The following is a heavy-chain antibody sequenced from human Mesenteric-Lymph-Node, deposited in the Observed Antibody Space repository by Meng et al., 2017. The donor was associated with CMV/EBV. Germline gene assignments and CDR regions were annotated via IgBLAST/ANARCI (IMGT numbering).Heavy chain of an antibody. CDR1: GFTFSDYS. Sequence: GESLKISCAASGFTFSDYSMNWVRQAPGKGLEWVSSISSTSYYIHYADSLKGRFTISRDNAKNSLNLQMNSLRAEDTAVYYCAREYSSSSGRSFDYWGQGTLVTVSS. CDR3: AREYSSSSGRSFDY. CDR2: ISSTSYYI. V-gene: IGHV3-21*01. J-gene: IGHJ4*02. D-gene: IGHD6-6*01.